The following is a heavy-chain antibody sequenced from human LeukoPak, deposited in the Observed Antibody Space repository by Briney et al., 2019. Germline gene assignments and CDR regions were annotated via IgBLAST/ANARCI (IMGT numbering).Heavy chain of an antibody. CDR1: GGSISSGDYY. CDR2: IYYSGST. CDR3: ARDEAVPAAIGDYYYYYMDV. J-gene: IGHJ6*03. V-gene: IGHV4-30-4*08. Sequence: SETLSLTCTVSGGSISSGDYYWSWIRQPPGKGLEWIGYIYYSGSTYYNPSLKSRVTISVDTSKNQFSLKLSSVTAADTAVYYCARDEAVPAAIGDYYYYYMDVWGKGTTVTVSS. D-gene: IGHD2-2*02.